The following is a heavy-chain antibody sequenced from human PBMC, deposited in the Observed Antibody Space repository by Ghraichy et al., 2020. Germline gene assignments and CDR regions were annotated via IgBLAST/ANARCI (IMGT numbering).Heavy chain of an antibody. D-gene: IGHD3-9*01. CDR3: AKALTGVPH. CDR1: GFIFSENA. V-gene: IGHV3-23*01. CDR2: ISANGGSA. J-gene: IGHJ4*02. Sequence: SCAASGFIFSENAMSWVRQAPGKGLEWVAGISANGGSANYADSAKGRFTISRDNSKNTLFLQMNGLRPGDTALYYCAKALTGVPHWGQGTLVTVSS.